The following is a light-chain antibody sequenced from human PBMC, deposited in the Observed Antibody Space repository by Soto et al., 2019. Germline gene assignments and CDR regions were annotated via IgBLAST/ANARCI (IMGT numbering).Light chain of an antibody. V-gene: IGLV3-21*02. CDR3: QVWDSTSDHWV. CDR2: DES. J-gene: IGLJ3*02. Sequence: SYELTQPPSVSVAPGQTARITCGGDNIAAKSVHWYRQKPGQAPVLVIYDESDRPSGIPERFSGSNSGNTATLTISRVEAGDEADYYCQVWDSTSDHWVFGGGTKLTVL. CDR1: NIAAKS.